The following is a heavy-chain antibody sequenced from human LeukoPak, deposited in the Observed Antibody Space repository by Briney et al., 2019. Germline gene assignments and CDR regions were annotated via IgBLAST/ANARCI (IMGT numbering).Heavy chain of an antibody. J-gene: IGHJ4*02. CDR3: AKDLYYYGSGSYCAFDY. CDR2: IRYDGSNK. V-gene: IGHV3-30*02. Sequence: PGGSLRLSCAASGFTFSSYGMHWVRQAPGKGLEWVAFIRYDGSNKYYADSVKGRFTISRDNSKNTLYLQMNSLRAEDTAVYYCAKDLYYYGSGSYCAFDYWGQGTLVTVSS. D-gene: IGHD3-10*01. CDR1: GFTFSSYG.